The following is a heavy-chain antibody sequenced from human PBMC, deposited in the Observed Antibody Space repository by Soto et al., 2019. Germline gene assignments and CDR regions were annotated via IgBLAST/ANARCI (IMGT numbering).Heavy chain of an antibody. CDR3: AHRQYGDYSY. J-gene: IGHJ4*02. V-gene: IGHV2-5*01. CDR2: IYWNDDE. D-gene: IGHD4-17*01. CDR1: GFSLTTSGVG. Sequence: QITLKESGPTLVEPTQTLTLTCTFSGFSLTTSGVGVGWIRQPPGKALEWLALIYWNDDERYSPSLKNRLTITKDTPKNQVVLTMTNVDPADTGTYYCAHRQYGDYSYWGQGTLVTVSS.